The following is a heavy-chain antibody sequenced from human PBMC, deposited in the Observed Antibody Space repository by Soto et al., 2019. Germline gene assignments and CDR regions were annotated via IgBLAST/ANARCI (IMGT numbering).Heavy chain of an antibody. J-gene: IGHJ4*02. V-gene: IGHV6-1*01. CDR2: TYYRSKWYI. Sequence: SQTLSLTCAISGDSVSSNSVAWNWIRQSPSRGLEWLGRTYYRSKWYIEYAVSLKSRITINPDTSKNQFSLQLNSVTPEDTAVYYCARTKGYLDYWGQGTLVTVS. CDR3: ARTKGYLDY. CDR1: GDSVSSNSVA.